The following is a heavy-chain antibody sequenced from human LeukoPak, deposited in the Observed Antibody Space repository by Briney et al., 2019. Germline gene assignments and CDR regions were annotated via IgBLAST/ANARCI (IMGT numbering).Heavy chain of an antibody. CDR1: GLTFSRHA. Sequence: GASLRLSCEVSGLTFSRHAMNWVRQAPGKGLEWVSYISSSGGTKYYTDSVKGRLTISRDNAKNSLYLQMNSLRDEDTALYYCALYFYDSSGYHSFDYWGQGTLVTVSS. CDR2: ISSSGGTK. D-gene: IGHD3-22*01. J-gene: IGHJ4*02. V-gene: IGHV3-48*02. CDR3: ALYFYDSSGYHSFDY.